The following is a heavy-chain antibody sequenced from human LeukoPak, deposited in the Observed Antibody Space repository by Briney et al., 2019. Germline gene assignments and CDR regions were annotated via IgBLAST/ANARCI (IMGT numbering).Heavy chain of an antibody. CDR3: ARSGLVDYYYYMDV. CDR1: GYTFTSYD. J-gene: IGHJ6*03. Sequence: ASVKVSCKASGYTFTSYDINWVRQATGQGLEWMGWMNPNSGNTGYAQKFQGRVTMTRDMSTRTVYMELSSLRSEDTAVYYCARSGLVDYYYYMDVWGKGTTVTVSS. CDR2: MNPNSGNT. V-gene: IGHV1-8*02. D-gene: IGHD6-19*01.